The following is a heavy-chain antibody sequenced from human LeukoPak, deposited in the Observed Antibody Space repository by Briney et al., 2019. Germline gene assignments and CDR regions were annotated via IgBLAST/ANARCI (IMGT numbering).Heavy chain of an antibody. D-gene: IGHD3-10*01. J-gene: IGHJ6*04. CDR3: ARQGKWFGELAEMDV. CDR1: GGSISSYY. CDR2: IYTSGST. Sequence: SETLSLICTVSGGSISSYYWSWIRQPPGKGLEWIGYIYTSGSTNYNPSLKSRVTISVDTSKNQFSLKLSSVTAADTAVYYCARQGKWFGELAEMDVWGKGTTVTVSS. V-gene: IGHV4-4*09.